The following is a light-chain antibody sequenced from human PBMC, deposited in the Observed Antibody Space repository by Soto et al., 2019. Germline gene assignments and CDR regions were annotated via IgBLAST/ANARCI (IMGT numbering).Light chain of an antibody. CDR1: QSVSSD. CDR3: QQFGSSIPHT. V-gene: IGKV3-15*01. J-gene: IGKJ2*01. CDR2: GAS. Sequence: EIVMTQSPATLSVFPGETATLSCRASQSVSSDLAWYQQKPGQAPRLLIYGASTRATGIPARFTGSGSGTEFTLTISSLKSEDFGVYYCQQFGSSIPHTFGQGTKLEIK.